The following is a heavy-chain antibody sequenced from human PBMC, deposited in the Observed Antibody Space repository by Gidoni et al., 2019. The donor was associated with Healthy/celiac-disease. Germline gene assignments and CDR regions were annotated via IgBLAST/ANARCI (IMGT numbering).Heavy chain of an antibody. Sequence: VQLVESGAGLVQPGGSLRLSCSAAGFTVSRNYMSWVRQAPGKGLEWSSENYSGASKSHATTVKDRFTITRHKYKNTLYLQVNSLSAEDTAVYYCVCGGGNCFDYWGQGTLVTVSS. V-gene: IGHV3-53*04. J-gene: IGHJ4*02. CDR3: VCGGGNCFDY. D-gene: IGHD3-16*01. CDR2: NYSGASK. CDR1: GFTVSRNY.